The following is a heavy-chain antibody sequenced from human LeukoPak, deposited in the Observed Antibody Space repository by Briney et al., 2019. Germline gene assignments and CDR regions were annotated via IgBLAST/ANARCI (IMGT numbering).Heavy chain of an antibody. D-gene: IGHD6-13*01. CDR3: ARGLHDRSWYGAH. V-gene: IGHV3-30*04. CDR2: LPPDGSYQ. Sequence: QAGGSLRLSCAASGFTFSDYTMQWVRQAPGKGLEWVALLPPDGSYQYHADSLKGRFTISRDNFKNALYLQMNSLRLEDTAVYYCARGLHDRSWYGAHWGQGTLLSVSS. CDR1: GFTFSDYT. J-gene: IGHJ4*02.